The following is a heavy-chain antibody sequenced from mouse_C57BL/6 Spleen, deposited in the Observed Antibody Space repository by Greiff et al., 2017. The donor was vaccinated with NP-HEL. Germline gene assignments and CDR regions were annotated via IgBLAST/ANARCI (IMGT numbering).Heavy chain of an antibody. V-gene: IGHV5-17*01. J-gene: IGHJ4*01. CDR2: ISSGSSTI. Sequence: DVMLVESGGGLVKPGGSLKLSCAASGFTFSDYGMHWVRQAPEKGLEWVAYISSGSSTIYYAETVKGRFTISRDNAKNTLFLQMTSLRSEDTAMYYCAGAGKLRLLDYARDYWGKGTAVNVCS. D-gene: IGHD3-2*02. CDR3: AGAGKLRLLDYARDY. CDR1: GFTFSDYG.